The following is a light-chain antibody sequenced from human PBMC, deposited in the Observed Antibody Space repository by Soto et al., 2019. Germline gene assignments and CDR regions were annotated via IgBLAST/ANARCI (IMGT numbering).Light chain of an antibody. CDR2: EVR. J-gene: IGLJ1*01. V-gene: IGLV2-14*01. CDR1: TSDVGGYDY. Sequence: QSVLTQPASVSGSPGQSITISCTGTTSDVGGYDYVSWYQQHPGKGPKLLIYEVRNRPSGVSNRFSGSKSGNTASLTISGLQTDDEADYYCTSYRTTTPYVFGTGTKATVL. CDR3: TSYRTTTPYV.